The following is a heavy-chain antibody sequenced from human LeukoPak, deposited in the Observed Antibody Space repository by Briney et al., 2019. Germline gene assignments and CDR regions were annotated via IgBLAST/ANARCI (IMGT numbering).Heavy chain of an antibody. V-gene: IGHV1-8*01. CDR1: GYTFTSYD. CDR3: ARGREIVVVPAASLNDF. J-gene: IGHJ4*02. CDR2: MNPNTGDT. Sequence: ASVKVSCKASGYTFTSYDINWVLQATGQGLEWMGYMNPNTGDTGYAQKFQGRVTLTRDTSISTAYMELSSLGSEDTAVYYCARGREIVVVPAASLNDFWGQGTLVTVSS. D-gene: IGHD2-2*01.